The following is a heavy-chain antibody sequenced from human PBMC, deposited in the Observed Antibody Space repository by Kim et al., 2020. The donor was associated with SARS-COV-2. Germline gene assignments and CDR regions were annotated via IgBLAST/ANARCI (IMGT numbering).Heavy chain of an antibody. D-gene: IGHD2-15*01. CDR1: GGSISSSSYY. J-gene: IGHJ2*01. Sequence: ETLSLTCTVSGGSISSSSYYWGWIRQPPGKGLEWIGSIYYSGSTYYNPSLKSRVTISVDTSKNQFSLKLSSVTAADTAVYYCARRGYCSGGSCYSDWYFDLWGRGTLVTVSS. CDR2: IYYSGST. CDR3: ARRGYCSGGSCYSDWYFDL. V-gene: IGHV4-39*01.